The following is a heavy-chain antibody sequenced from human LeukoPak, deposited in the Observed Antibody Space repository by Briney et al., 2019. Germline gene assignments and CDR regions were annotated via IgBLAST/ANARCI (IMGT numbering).Heavy chain of an antibody. CDR1: GFVFEDCA. D-gene: IGHD3-10*01. CDR2: ICWNSGTI. Sequence: GRSLRLSCTTSGFVFEDCAMHWVRQAPGGGLEWVSGICWNSGTIGYADSVKGRFSISRDNTKKSLYLQMNSLTSEDTALYYCAKDNSDAMFRGVIIGYWGQGILVTVSA. CDR3: AKDNSDAMFRGVIIGY. V-gene: IGHV3-9*01. J-gene: IGHJ4*02.